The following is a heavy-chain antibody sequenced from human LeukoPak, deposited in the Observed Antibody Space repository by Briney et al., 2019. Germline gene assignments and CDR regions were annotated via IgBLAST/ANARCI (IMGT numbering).Heavy chain of an antibody. CDR1: GDSVSSNSAA. Sequence: SQTLSLTCAISGDSVSSNSAAWNWLRQSPSRGLEWLGRTYYRSKWYYDYAPSVKSQTSINPDTSKNRFSLQLNSVTPEDTAVYYCARLVGAAWFDSWGQGTLVTVSS. CDR2: TYYRSKWYY. D-gene: IGHD1-26*01. J-gene: IGHJ5*01. CDR3: ARLVGAAWFDS. V-gene: IGHV6-1*01.